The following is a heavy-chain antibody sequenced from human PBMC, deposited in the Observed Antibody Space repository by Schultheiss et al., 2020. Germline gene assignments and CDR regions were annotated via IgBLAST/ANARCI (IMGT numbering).Heavy chain of an antibody. J-gene: IGHJ5*02. D-gene: IGHD4-17*01. CDR1: GGSISSSSYY. V-gene: IGHV4-39*01. CDR2: VYYSGNT. Sequence: SETLSLTCTVFGGSISSSSYYWGWIRQPPAKGLEWIGSVYYSGNTYYNPSLQSRFSISVDTSKNQFSLKVNSVTAADTAVYYCARQTVTGNGGRGWFDPWGQGTLVTVSS. CDR3: ARQTVTGNGGRGWFDP.